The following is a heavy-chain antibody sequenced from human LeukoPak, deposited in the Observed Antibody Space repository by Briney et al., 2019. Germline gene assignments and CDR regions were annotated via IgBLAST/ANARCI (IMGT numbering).Heavy chain of an antibody. D-gene: IGHD6-13*01. Sequence: SETLSLTCIVSGYSISSGYYWGWIRQPPGKGLEWIGSIYHSGSTYYNPSLKSRVTISVDTSKNQFSLKLSSVTAADTAVYYCARDEQQEDWFDPWGQGTLVTVSS. V-gene: IGHV4-38-2*02. CDR1: GYSISSGYY. CDR2: IYHSGST. CDR3: ARDEQQEDWFDP. J-gene: IGHJ5*02.